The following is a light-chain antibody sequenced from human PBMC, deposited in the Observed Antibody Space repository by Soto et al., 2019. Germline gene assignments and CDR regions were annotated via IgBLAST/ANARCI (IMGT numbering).Light chain of an antibody. J-gene: IGLJ1*01. CDR3: CSYAGSSTPYV. Sequence: QSALTQPASVSGSPGQSITISCTGTSSDVGSYNLVSWYQQHPGKAPKLIIYEGSKRPSGVSNRFSGSKSGNTASLTISGLQAEDEADYYCCSYAGSSTPYVFGTGIKVTV. CDR2: EGS. CDR1: SSDVGSYNL. V-gene: IGLV2-23*01.